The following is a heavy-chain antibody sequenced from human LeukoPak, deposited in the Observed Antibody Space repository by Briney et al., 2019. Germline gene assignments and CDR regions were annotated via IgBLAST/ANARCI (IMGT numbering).Heavy chain of an antibody. D-gene: IGHD1-26*01. J-gene: IGHJ4*02. CDR3: AKDSWEVGATSEIDY. CDR2: IRYDGSDK. Sequence: PGGSLRLSCAASGFTFSSYGMHWVRQAPGKGLEWVAFIRYDGSDKYYADSVKGRFTIARDNSKNTLYLQMNSLRAEDTAVYYSAKDSWEVGATSEIDYWGQGTLVTVSS. CDR1: GFTFSSYG. V-gene: IGHV3-30*02.